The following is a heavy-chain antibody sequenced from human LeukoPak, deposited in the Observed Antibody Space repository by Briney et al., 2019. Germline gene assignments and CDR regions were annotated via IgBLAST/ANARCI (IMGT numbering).Heavy chain of an antibody. CDR3: AKEGVSYGNVFDYYGMDV. J-gene: IGHJ6*02. Sequence: GGSLRLTCAASGFTFSSNGMHWVRQAPGKGLEWVAVTSYDGSDKYYADSVKGRFTISGDNSKNTLYLQMNSLRAEDTAVYYCAKEGVSYGNVFDYYGMDVWGQGTTVTVSS. V-gene: IGHV3-30*18. D-gene: IGHD3-16*01. CDR2: TSYDGSDK. CDR1: GFTFSSNG.